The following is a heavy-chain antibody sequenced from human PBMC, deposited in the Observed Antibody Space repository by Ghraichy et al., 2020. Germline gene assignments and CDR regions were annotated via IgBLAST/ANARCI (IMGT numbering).Heavy chain of an antibody. CDR3: ARGGHVRGVIKGALRYFDY. V-gene: IGHV4-34*01. J-gene: IGHJ4*02. D-gene: IGHD3-10*01. Sequence: SETLSLTCAVYGGSFSGYYWSWIRQPPGKGLEWIGDINHSGSTNYNPSLKSRVTISVDTSKNQFSLKLSSVTAADTAVYYCARGGHVRGVIKGALRYFDYWGQGTLVTVSS. CDR1: GGSFSGYY. CDR2: INHSGST.